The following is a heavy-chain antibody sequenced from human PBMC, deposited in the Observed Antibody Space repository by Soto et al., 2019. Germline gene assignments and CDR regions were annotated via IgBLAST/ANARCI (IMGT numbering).Heavy chain of an antibody. V-gene: IGHV3-23*01. D-gene: IGHD3-22*01. CDR3: ARGVDYYDSSGYYYDY. CDR1: GFTFSNAW. Sequence: GGSLRLSCAASGFTFSNAWMNWVRQAPGKGLEWVSTISGDGGSTYYADSVKGRFTVSRDKSISTAYLQWSSLKASDTAMYYCARGVDYYDSSGYYYDYWGQGTLVTVSS. CDR2: ISGDGGST. J-gene: IGHJ4*02.